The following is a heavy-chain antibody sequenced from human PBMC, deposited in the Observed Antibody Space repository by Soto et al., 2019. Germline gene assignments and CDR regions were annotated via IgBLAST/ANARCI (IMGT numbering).Heavy chain of an antibody. CDR2: TYYRSKGYN. D-gene: IGHD2-15*01. CDR1: GDSVSSNSAA. J-gene: IGHJ6*02. CDR3: ERERYCSGGSCYSCCYGIDV. V-gene: IGHV6-1*01. Sequence: SQTLSLTCAISGDSVSSNSAAWNWIRQSPSRGLEWLGRTYYRSKGYNEYAVAVKSLITINPDTSKNQFSLQLKSMTPEDTDVYCCERERYCSGGSCYSCCYGIDVWGQGTTVTVSS.